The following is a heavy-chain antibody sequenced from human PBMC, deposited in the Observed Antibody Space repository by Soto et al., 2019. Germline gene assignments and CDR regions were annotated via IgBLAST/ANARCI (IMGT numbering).Heavy chain of an antibody. CDR1: GFTFSSYW. V-gene: IGHV3-74*01. Sequence: GESLKISCAASGFTFSSYWMHWVRQAPGKGLVWVSRINSDGSSTSYADSVKGRFTISRDNAKNTLYLQMNSLRAEDTAVYYCARVGWSSSFDYWGQGTLVTVSS. D-gene: IGHD6-6*01. CDR2: INSDGSST. CDR3: ARVGWSSSFDY. J-gene: IGHJ4*02.